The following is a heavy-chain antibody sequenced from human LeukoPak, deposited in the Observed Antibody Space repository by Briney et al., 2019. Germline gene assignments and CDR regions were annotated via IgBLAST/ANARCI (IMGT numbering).Heavy chain of an antibody. CDR1: GGSISSYY. V-gene: IGHV4-4*09. J-gene: IGHJ2*01. D-gene: IGHD3-10*01. CDR3: ARLAIRSTWYFDR. CDR2: LYPSGST. Sequence: PSETLSLTCTVSGGSISSYYWSWIRQPPGKGLEWIGCLYPSGSTNYNPSLKSRVSISVDTSKNQFSLNLNSVAAADTAVYYCARLAIRSTWYFDRWGRGTLVTVSS.